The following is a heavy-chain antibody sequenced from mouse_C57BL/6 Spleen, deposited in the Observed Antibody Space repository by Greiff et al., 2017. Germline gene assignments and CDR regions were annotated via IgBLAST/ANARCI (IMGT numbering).Heavy chain of an antibody. J-gene: IGHJ3*01. Sequence: VQLQQSGPELVKPGASVKISCKASGYSFTGYYMNWVKQSPEKSLEWIGEINPSTGGTTYNQKFKAKATLTVDKSSSTAYMQLKSLTSEDSAVYYCARVGELTGTFAYWGQGTLVTVSA. D-gene: IGHD4-1*01. CDR2: INPSTGGT. V-gene: IGHV1-42*01. CDR1: GYSFTGYY. CDR3: ARVGELTGTFAY.